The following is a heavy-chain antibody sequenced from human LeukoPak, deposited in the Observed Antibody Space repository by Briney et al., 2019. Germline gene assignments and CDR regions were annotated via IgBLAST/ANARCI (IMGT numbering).Heavy chain of an antibody. J-gene: IGHJ2*01. V-gene: IGHV3-23*01. CDR1: GFTFSNYA. D-gene: IGHD3-22*01. Sequence: GGSLRLSCAASGFTFSNYAMSWVRQAPGKGLEWVSGISGSGASTYYADSVKGRLTISRDNSKNTLSLQMDSLRAEDTAVYYCAKVGIRISLIVVVFTTADDWYFDLWGRGTLVTVSS. CDR3: AKVGIRISLIVVVFTTADDWYFDL. CDR2: ISGSGAST.